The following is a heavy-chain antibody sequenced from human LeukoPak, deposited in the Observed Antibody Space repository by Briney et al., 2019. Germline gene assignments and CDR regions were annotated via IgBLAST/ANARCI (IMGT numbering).Heavy chain of an antibody. J-gene: IGHJ4*02. D-gene: IGHD3-3*01. Sequence: GGSLRLSCAASGFTFNTYPMTWVRQAPGKGLEWVSVISGAQSGTTYYADSVKGRFTISRDNSQHTLYLQVSSLRAEDTAVYYCARGDFWSGYRISHFDYWGQGTLVTVSS. CDR1: GFTFNTYP. CDR2: ISGAQSGTT. CDR3: ARGDFWSGYRISHFDY. V-gene: IGHV3-23*01.